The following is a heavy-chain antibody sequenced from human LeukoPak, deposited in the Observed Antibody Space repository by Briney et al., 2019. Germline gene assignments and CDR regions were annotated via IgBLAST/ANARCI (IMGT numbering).Heavy chain of an antibody. D-gene: IGHD3-16*02. CDR3: ARDSSYRSYYFDY. CDR2: ISRSSSTI. J-gene: IGHJ4*02. CDR1: GFTFSSYS. Sequence: GGSLRLSCAASGFTFSSYSMNWVRQAPGKGLEWVSYISRSSSTIYYADSVKGRFTISRDNAKNSLYLQMNSLRAEDTAVYYCARDSSYRSYYFDYWGQGTLVTVSS. V-gene: IGHV3-48*01.